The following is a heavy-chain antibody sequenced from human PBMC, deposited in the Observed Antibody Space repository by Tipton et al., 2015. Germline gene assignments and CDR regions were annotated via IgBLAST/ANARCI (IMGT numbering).Heavy chain of an antibody. D-gene: IGHD5-18*01. Sequence: QSGPEVKKPGESLRISCKGSGYSFPSYWISWVRQMPGKGLEWIGRIDPNESYTNYNPSFRDHVTISADKSINTAYLQWRSLKTSDTAMYYCARGYSPRRWFDPWGQGTLVTVSS. V-gene: IGHV5-10-1*01. CDR1: GYSFPSYW. CDR2: IDPNESYT. CDR3: ARGYSPRRWFDP. J-gene: IGHJ5*02.